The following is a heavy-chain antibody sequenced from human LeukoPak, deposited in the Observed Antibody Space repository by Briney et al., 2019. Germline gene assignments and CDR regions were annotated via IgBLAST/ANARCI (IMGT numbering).Heavy chain of an antibody. CDR2: INHSGST. D-gene: IGHD3-16*02. CDR1: GGSFGGYY. CDR3: ARPLYDYVWGSYRY. Sequence: SETLSLTCAVYGGSFGGYYWSWIRQPPGKGLEWIGEINHSGSTNYNPSLKSRVTISVDTSKNQFSLKLSSVTAADTAVYYCARPLYDYVWGSYRYWGQGTLVTVSS. J-gene: IGHJ4*02. V-gene: IGHV4-34*01.